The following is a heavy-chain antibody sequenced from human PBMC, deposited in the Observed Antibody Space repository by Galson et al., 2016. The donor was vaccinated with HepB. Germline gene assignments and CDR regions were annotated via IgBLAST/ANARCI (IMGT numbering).Heavy chain of an antibody. V-gene: IGHV4-59*01. CDR3: ARDSATVTPSYYYFYGMDV. J-gene: IGHJ6*02. CDR2: IYYRGST. CDR1: GGSISNFY. Sequence: ETLSLTCTVSGGSISNFYWSWIRQPPGKGLEWIGYIYYRGSTNYNPSLKSRVTISVDTSKNQFSLKLSSVTAADTAVYYCARDSATVTPSYYYFYGMDVWGQGTTVTVSS. D-gene: IGHD4-17*01.